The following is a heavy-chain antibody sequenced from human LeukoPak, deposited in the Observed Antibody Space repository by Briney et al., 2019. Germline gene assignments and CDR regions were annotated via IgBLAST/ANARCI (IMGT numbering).Heavy chain of an antibody. J-gene: IGHJ6*03. V-gene: IGHV3-7*01. CDR1: GFTFSSYW. D-gene: IGHD6-13*01. CDR2: IKQDGSEK. CDR3: ARGASSSSHGYYYYYMDV. Sequence: GGSLRLSCAASGFTFSSYWMSWVRQAPGKGLEWVANIKQDGSEKYYVDSVKGRFTISRDNAKNSLYLQMNSLRAEDTAVYYCARGASSSSHGYYYYYMDVWGKGTTVTVSS.